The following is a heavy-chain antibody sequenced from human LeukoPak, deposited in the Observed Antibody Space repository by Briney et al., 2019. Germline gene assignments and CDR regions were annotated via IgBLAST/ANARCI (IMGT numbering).Heavy chain of an antibody. CDR3: AKSILTGYINYFDY. V-gene: IGHV3-23*01. D-gene: IGHD3-9*01. J-gene: IGHJ4*02. CDR2: ISGSGGST. CDR1: GFTFSSYD. Sequence: AGGSLRLSCAASGFTFSSYDMSWVRQAPGKGLEWVSAISGSGGSTYYADSVKGRFTISRDNSKNTLYLQMNSLRAEDTAVYYCAKSILTGYINYFDYWGQGTLVTVSS.